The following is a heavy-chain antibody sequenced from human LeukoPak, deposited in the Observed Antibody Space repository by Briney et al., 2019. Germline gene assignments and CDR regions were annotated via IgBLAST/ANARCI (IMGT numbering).Heavy chain of an antibody. D-gene: IGHD3-3*01. J-gene: IGHJ4*02. Sequence: PGGSLRLSCAASGFTFSSYAMSWVRQAPGKGLEWVSAISGSGGSTYYADSVKGRFTISRDNSKNTLYLQMNSLRAEDAAVYYCAKYEDFWSGYYDYWGQGTLVTVSS. V-gene: IGHV3-23*01. CDR3: AKYEDFWSGYYDY. CDR1: GFTFSSYA. CDR2: ISGSGGST.